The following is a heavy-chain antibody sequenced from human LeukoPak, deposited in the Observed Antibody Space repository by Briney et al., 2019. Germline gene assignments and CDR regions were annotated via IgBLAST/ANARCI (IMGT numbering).Heavy chain of an antibody. D-gene: IGHD1-20*01. Sequence: GESLKISCKGSGYSFTSYTMTWVRQAPGKGLEWVSGISGSGGRTSYADSVKGRFTISRDNSKNTLYLQMSTLRAEDAAIYYCAKDNVHVTGTHSFDPWGQGTLVTVSS. CDR3: AKDNVHVTGTHSFDP. CDR1: GYSFTSYT. CDR2: ISGSGGRT. J-gene: IGHJ5*02. V-gene: IGHV3-23*01.